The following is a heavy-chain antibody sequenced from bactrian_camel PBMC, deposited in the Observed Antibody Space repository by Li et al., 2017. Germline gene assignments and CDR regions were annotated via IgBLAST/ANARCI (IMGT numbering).Heavy chain of an antibody. CDR1: RFTSDTCG. Sequence: HVQLVESGGGSVQAGGSLRLSCTAPRFTSDTCGMNWYRQAAGKQREWVAAIRADGSTSYVDSLKGRFTVSRDKAKDTMYLRMNSLKPEDTAMYFCSTTSGVAWYSGYWGQGTQVTVS. CDR3: STTSGVAWYSGY. V-gene: IGHV3S55*01. D-gene: IGHD7*01. CDR2: IRADGST. J-gene: IGHJ6*01.